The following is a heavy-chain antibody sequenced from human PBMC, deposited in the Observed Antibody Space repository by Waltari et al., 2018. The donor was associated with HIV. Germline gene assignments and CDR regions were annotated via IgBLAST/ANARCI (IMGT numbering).Heavy chain of an antibody. CDR2: INHRGST. D-gene: IGHD3-22*01. V-gene: IGHV4-34*01. Sequence: QVQLQQWGAGLLKPSETLSLTCAVYGGSFSGYYWSWIRQPPGKGLEWIGEINHRGSTNYNPSLKSRVTISVDTSKNQFSLKLSSVTAADTAVYYCARSQYYYDSSGYTWGQGTLVTVSS. CDR3: ARSQYYYDSSGYT. CDR1: GGSFSGYY. J-gene: IGHJ5*02.